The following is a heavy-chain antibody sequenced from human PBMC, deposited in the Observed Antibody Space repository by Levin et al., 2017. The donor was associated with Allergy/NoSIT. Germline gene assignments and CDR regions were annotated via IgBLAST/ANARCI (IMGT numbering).Heavy chain of an antibody. CDR2: ISGSGGST. J-gene: IGHJ5*02. V-gene: IGHV3-23*01. CDR1: GFTFSSYA. CDR3: AKREWDSSGWAPNWFDP. Sequence: GESLKISCAASGFTFSSYAMSWVRQAPGKGLEWVSAISGSGGSTYYADSVKGRFTISRDNSKNTLYLQMNSLRAEDTAVYYCAKREWDSSGWAPNWFDPWGQGTLVTVSS. D-gene: IGHD6-19*01.